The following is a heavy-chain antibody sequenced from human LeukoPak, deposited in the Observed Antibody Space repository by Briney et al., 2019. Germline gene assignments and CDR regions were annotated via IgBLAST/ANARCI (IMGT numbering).Heavy chain of an antibody. CDR3: ARDKSYYDSSGYSAFDI. CDR1: GYTFTGYY. D-gene: IGHD3-22*01. V-gene: IGHV1-69*13. CDR2: IIPIFGTA. J-gene: IGHJ3*02. Sequence: SVKVSCKASGYTFTGYYMHWVRQAPGQGLEWMGGIIPIFGTANYAQKFQGRVTITADESTSTAYMELSSLRSEDTAVYYCARDKSYYDSSGYSAFDIWGQGTMVTVSS.